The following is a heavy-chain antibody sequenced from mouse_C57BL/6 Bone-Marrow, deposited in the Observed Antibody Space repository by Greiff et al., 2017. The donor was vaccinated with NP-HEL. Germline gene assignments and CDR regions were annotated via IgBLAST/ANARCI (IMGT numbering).Heavy chain of an antibody. Sequence: VQLQQSGAELVKPGASVKISCKASGYAFSSCWMNWVKQRPGKGLEWIGQIYPGDGDTNYNGKFKGKATLTADKSSSTAYMQLSSLTSEDSAVYFCARFTTVVATEYWGQGTTLTVSS. CDR2: IYPGDGDT. CDR1: GYAFSSCW. J-gene: IGHJ2*01. V-gene: IGHV1-80*01. CDR3: ARFTTVVATEY. D-gene: IGHD1-1*01.